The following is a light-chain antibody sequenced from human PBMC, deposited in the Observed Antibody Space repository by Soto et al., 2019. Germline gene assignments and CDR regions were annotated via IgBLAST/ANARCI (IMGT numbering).Light chain of an antibody. CDR1: SSDVGGYNY. Sequence: QSALTQPASVSGSPGQSITISCAGTSSDVGGYNYVSWYHQQSGKAPKLMIHEVSNRPSGVSNRFSGSKSRNTPSLSISGLQAEDEADYHCSLYTSSRAYVFGTGSKVTVL. CDR3: SLYTSSRAYV. J-gene: IGLJ1*01. V-gene: IGLV2-14*01. CDR2: EVS.